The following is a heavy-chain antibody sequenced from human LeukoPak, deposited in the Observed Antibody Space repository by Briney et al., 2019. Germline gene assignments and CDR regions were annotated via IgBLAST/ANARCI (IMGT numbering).Heavy chain of an antibody. Sequence: ASVKVSCKVSGYTFTGYYIHWVRQAPGQGLEWMGWINPTSGGTNYAQKFQGRVTMTRDTSISTAYMELSRLRSDDTAVYSCARGPIAVAGSYYFDYWGQGTLVTVSS. J-gene: IGHJ4*02. CDR3: ARGPIAVAGSYYFDY. CDR1: GYTFTGYY. CDR2: INPTSGGT. D-gene: IGHD6-19*01. V-gene: IGHV1-2*02.